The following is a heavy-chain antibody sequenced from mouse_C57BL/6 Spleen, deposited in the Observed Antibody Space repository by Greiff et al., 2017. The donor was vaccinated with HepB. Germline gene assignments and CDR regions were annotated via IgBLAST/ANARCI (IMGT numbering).Heavy chain of an antibody. CDR3: AKGEFGTGLYYYAMDY. J-gene: IGHJ4*01. V-gene: IGHV2-5*01. CDR2: IWRGGST. CDR1: GFSLTSYG. D-gene: IGHD4-1*01. Sequence: VQLQESGPGLVQPSQSLSITCTVSGFSLTSYGVHWVRQSPGKGLEWLGVIWRGGSTDYNAAFMSRLSITKDNSKSQVFFKMNSLQADDTAIYYCAKGEFGTGLYYYAMDYWGQGTSVTVSS.